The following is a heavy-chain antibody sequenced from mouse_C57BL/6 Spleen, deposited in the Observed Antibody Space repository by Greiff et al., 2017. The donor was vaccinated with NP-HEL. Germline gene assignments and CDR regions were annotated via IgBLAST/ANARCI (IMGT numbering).Heavy chain of an antibody. Sequence: VQLQQPGAELVKPGASVKLSCKASGYTFTSYWMQWVKQRPGQGLEWIGEIDPSDSYTNYNQKFKGKATLTVDTSSSTAYMQLSSLTSEDSAVYYCAGYVDWFAYWGQGTLVTVSA. CDR3: AGYVDWFAY. D-gene: IGHD1-2*01. CDR1: GYTFTSYW. J-gene: IGHJ3*01. V-gene: IGHV1-50*01. CDR2: IDPSDSYT.